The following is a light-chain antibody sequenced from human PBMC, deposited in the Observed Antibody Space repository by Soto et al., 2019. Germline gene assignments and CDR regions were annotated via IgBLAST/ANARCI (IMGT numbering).Light chain of an antibody. V-gene: IGKV3-20*01. CDR3: HHYANSPPTYT. CDR2: GAS. J-gene: IGKJ2*01. CDR1: QSVSNDY. Sequence: EIVLTQSPGTLSLSQGDRATLSCRASQSVSNDYLAWYQQKPGQAPRLLIYGASSRATGIPDRFSGSGSGTDFTLTISRLEPEDFAVYYCHHYANSPPTYTFGQGTKLDIK.